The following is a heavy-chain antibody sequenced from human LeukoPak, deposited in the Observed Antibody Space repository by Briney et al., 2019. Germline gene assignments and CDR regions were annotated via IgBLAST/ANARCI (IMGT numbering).Heavy chain of an antibody. D-gene: IGHD3-10*01. V-gene: IGHV1-2*05. CDR1: GYTFTRYY. Sequence: ASVRVSCEASGYTFTRYYMNWVRQAPGQGLEWMGRINPNSGGTNYAQKCQGRVTMTRDTSTSTVYMELSSLRSEDTGVYYCARGLLWLSPFDYWGQGTLVTVSS. J-gene: IGHJ4*02. CDR3: ARGLLWLSPFDY. CDR2: INPNSGGT.